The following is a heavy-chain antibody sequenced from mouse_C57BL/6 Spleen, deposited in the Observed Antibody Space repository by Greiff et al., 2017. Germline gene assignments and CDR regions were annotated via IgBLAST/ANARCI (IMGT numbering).Heavy chain of an antibody. CDR3: ARGGVVATEAMDY. Sequence: VQVVESGPELVKPGASVKISCKASGYAFSSSWMNWVKQRPGKGLEWIGRIYPGDGDTNYNGKFKGKATLTADKSSSTAYMQLSSLTSEDSAVYFCARGGVVATEAMDYWGQGTSVTVSS. V-gene: IGHV1-82*01. D-gene: IGHD1-1*01. J-gene: IGHJ4*01. CDR1: GYAFSSSW. CDR2: IYPGDGDT.